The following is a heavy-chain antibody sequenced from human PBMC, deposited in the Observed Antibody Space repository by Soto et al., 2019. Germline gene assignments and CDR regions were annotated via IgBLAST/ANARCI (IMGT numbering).Heavy chain of an antibody. CDR1: GYTFTSYA. D-gene: IGHD1-20*01. V-gene: IGHV1-3*01. Sequence: ASVKVSCKASGYTFTSYAMHWVRQAPGQRLEWMGWINAGNGNTKYSQKFQGRVTITRDTSASTAYMELSSLRSEDTAVYYCARDRVTGTQDYYYGMDAWGQGTTVTVSS. CDR3: ARDRVTGTQDYYYGMDA. J-gene: IGHJ6*02. CDR2: INAGNGNT.